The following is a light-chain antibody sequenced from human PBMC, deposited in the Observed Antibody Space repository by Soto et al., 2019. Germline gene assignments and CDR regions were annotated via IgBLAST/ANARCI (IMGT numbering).Light chain of an antibody. Sequence: QSALTQPPSASGSPGQSVTISCTGTGSDVGDYNYVSWYQQHPGKAPKLMIYNVYDRPSGISYRFSGSKSGNTASLTISGLQGEDEADYYCSAYTVSRTYVFGTGTKVTVL. V-gene: IGLV2-14*03. CDR1: GSDVGDYNY. J-gene: IGLJ1*01. CDR3: SAYTVSRTYV. CDR2: NVY.